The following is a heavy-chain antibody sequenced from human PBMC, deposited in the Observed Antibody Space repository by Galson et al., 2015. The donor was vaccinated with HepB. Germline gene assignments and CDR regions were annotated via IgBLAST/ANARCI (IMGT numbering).Heavy chain of an antibody. V-gene: IGHV3-30-3*01. CDR2: ISYDGSNK. J-gene: IGHJ3*02. CDR1: GFTFSSYA. CDR3: ARDPINYYDSSGYPSGAFDI. Sequence: SLRLSCAASGFTFSSYAMHWVRQAPGKGLEWVAVISYDGSNKYYADSVKGRFTISRDNSKNTLYLQMNSLRAEDTAVYYCARDPINYYDSSGYPSGAFDIWGQGTMVTVSS. D-gene: IGHD3-22*01.